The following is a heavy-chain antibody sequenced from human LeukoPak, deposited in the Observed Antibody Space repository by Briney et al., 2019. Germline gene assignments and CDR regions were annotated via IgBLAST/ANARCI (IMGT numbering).Heavy chain of an antibody. Sequence: ASVKVSCKASGYTFTGYYMHWVRQAPGQGLEWMGWINPNSGGTNYAQRFQGRVTMTRDTSISTAYMELSRLRSDDTAVYYCARVPVLRYFDWPMEFDPWGQGTLVTVSS. CDR3: ARVPVLRYFDWPMEFDP. D-gene: IGHD3-9*01. J-gene: IGHJ5*02. CDR1: GYTFTGYY. V-gene: IGHV1-2*02. CDR2: INPNSGGT.